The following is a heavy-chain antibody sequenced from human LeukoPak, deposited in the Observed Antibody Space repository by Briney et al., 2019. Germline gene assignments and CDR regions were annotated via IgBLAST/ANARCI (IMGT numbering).Heavy chain of an antibody. J-gene: IGHJ5*02. V-gene: IGHV4-34*01. CDR3: ASWPTGDYPNWFDP. CDR2: INHSGST. CDR1: GGSFSGYY. D-gene: IGHD4-17*01. Sequence: PSETLSLTCAVYGGSFSGYYWSWIPQPPGKGLEWIGEINHSGSTNFNPSLKSRVTISVDTSKNQFSLKLSSVTAADTAVYYCASWPTGDYPNWFDPWGQGTLVTVS.